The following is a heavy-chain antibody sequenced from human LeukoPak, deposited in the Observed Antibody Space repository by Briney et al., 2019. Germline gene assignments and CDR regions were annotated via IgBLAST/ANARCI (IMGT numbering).Heavy chain of an antibody. CDR1: GGSISSYY. Sequence: PSETLSLTCTVSGGSISSYYWSWIRQPPGKGLEWIGYIYYSGSANYNPSLKSRVTISVDTSQNQFSLKLSSVTAADTAVYYCARAARYYFDYWGQGTRVTVSS. CDR3: ARAARYYFDY. V-gene: IGHV4-59*01. J-gene: IGHJ4*02. CDR2: IYYSGSA.